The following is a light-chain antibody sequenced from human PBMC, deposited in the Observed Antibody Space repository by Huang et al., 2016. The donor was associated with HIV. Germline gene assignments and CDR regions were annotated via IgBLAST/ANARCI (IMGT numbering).Light chain of an antibody. CDR1: ESLGRN. Sequence: DIVMTQSPATVSVSPGERAALSCRASESLGRNLAWYQQKPGQAPRLLIYAAYTRATGVADRFSGSGSGTDFTLTISSLQSEDLAVYYCQQYNNWPPYTFGQGTRLEIK. CDR2: AAY. V-gene: IGKV3-15*01. J-gene: IGKJ2*01. CDR3: QQYNNWPPYT.